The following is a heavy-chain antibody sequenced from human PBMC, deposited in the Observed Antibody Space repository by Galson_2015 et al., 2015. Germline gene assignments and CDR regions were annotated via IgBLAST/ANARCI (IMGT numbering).Heavy chain of an antibody. J-gene: IGHJ6*03. CDR1: GYTFTTYG. Sequence: SVKVSCKASGYTFTTYGFCWVRQAPGQGLEWMGCISAYNGDTNYAQILQGRVTMTTDTSTSTAYMELRSLRYDDTAVYYCARGFGDFWSGYHLQYYYMDVWGKGPTVTAAS. V-gene: IGHV1-18*01. D-gene: IGHD3-3*01. CDR3: ARGFGDFWSGYHLQYYYMDV. CDR2: ISAYNGDT.